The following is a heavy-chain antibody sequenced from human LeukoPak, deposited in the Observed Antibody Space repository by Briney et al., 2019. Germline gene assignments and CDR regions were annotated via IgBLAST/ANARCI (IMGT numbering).Heavy chain of an antibody. CDR3: ARRLGVGPGDY. J-gene: IGHJ4*02. V-gene: IGHV3-74*01. CDR2: INSDGSST. D-gene: IGHD3-16*01. Sequence: GGSLRLSCAASGFTFSSYWMYWVRQAPGKGPVWLSRINSDGSSTVYADSVKGRFTISRDNAKNMLYLQMNSLRDDDTAVYYCARRLGVGPGDYWGQGTLVTVSS. CDR1: GFTFSSYW.